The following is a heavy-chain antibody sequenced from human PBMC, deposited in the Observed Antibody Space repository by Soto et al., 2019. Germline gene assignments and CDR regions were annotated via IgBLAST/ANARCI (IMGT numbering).Heavy chain of an antibody. Sequence: GGSLRLSCAASGFTVSSNYMSWVRQAPGKGLEWVSVIYSGGSTYYADSVKGRFTISRDNSKNTLYLQMNSLRAEDTAVYYCAREDSGYDLNYYYYMDVWGKGTTVTVSS. CDR3: AREDSGYDLNYYYYMDV. V-gene: IGHV3-66*01. CDR1: GFTVSSNY. J-gene: IGHJ6*03. D-gene: IGHD5-12*01. CDR2: IYSGGST.